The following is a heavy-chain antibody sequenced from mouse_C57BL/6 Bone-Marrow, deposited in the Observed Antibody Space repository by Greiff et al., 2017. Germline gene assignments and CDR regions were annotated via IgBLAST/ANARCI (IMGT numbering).Heavy chain of an antibody. CDR3: ALVISTVVAHYFDY. D-gene: IGHD1-1*01. J-gene: IGHJ2*01. V-gene: IGHV1-55*01. Sequence: QVQLQQPGAELVKPGASVKMSCKASGYTFTSYWLTWVKQRPGQGLEWIGDIYPGSGSTNYNEKFKSKATLTVDTSSSTAYMQLSSLTSEDSAVYYCALVISTVVAHYFDYWGQGTTLTVSS. CDR1: GYTFTSYW. CDR2: IYPGSGST.